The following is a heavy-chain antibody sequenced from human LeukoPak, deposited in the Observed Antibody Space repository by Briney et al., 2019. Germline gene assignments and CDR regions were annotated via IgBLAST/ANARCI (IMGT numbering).Heavy chain of an antibody. V-gene: IGHV4-59*01. CDR2: VYYSGET. CDR3: ARDVPPGSSSAI. D-gene: IGHD6-6*01. Sequence: SETLSLTCTVSGGSISGYYWSWFRQPPGKGLEWIGWVYYSGETRYNPSLKSRVIMSADTSKNQLSLRLSSVTAADTATYYCARDVPPGSSSAIWGQEPWSPSPQ. CDR1: GGSISGYY. J-gene: IGHJ4*01.